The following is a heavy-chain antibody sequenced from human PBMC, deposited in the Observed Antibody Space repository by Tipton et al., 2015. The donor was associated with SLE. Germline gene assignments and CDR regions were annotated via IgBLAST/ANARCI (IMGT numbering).Heavy chain of an antibody. CDR1: GFTFSTYS. J-gene: IGHJ4*02. Sequence: SLRLSCTASGFTFSTYSMHWVRQAPGKGLEWVAVISYDGSNKYYADSLKGRFTISRDNAKNSLYLQMNSLRDEDTAVYYCARGPLDYDVFPYYFDYWGQGALVTVSS. CDR2: ISYDGSNK. V-gene: IGHV3-30-3*01. CDR3: ARGPLDYDVFPYYFDY. D-gene: IGHD3-9*01.